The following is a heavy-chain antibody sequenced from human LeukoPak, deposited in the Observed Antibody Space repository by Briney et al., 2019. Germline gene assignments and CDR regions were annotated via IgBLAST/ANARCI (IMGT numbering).Heavy chain of an antibody. V-gene: IGHV5-10-1*01. J-gene: IGHJ4*02. CDR3: ARHTRSDY. Sequence: GESLKISCKGSGYSFSSYWINWVRQMPGKGLEWMGRIDPMDSYTNYHPSFQGHVTISADKSISTAYLQWSSLMASDTAMYYCARHTRSDYWGQGTQVTVSS. CDR1: GYSFSSYW. D-gene: IGHD1-26*01. CDR2: IDPMDSYT.